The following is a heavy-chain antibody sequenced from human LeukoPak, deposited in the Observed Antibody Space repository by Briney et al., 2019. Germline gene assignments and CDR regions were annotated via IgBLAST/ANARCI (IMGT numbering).Heavy chain of an antibody. CDR3: ARGGGWLLRVSGAFDI. J-gene: IGHJ3*02. CDR1: GGSVSSGSYY. Sequence: SETLSLTCTVSGGSVSSGSYYWSWIRQPPGKGLEWIGYIYYSGSTSYNPSLKSRVTISVDTSKNQFSLKLSSVTAADTAVYYCARGGGWLLRVSGAFDIWGQGTMVTVSS. CDR2: IYYSGST. D-gene: IGHD6-19*01. V-gene: IGHV4-61*01.